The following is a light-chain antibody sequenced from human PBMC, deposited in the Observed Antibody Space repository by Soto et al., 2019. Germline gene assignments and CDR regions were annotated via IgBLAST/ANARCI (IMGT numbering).Light chain of an antibody. CDR2: EVF. CDR3: NSYTSSSTVV. V-gene: IGLV2-14*01. Sequence: QSALTQPASVSRSPGQSITISCTGTSSDVGGYNYVSWYQQHPGKAPNLMIYEVFNRPSGVSTRFAGSRSGNTASLTISGLQAEDEAEYYCNSYTSSSTVVFGTGTKLTVL. J-gene: IGLJ1*01. CDR1: SSDVGGYNY.